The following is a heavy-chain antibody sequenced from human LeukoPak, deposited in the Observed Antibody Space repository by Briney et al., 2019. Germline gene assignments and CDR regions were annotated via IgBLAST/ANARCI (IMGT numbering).Heavy chain of an antibody. CDR1: GFIFNNYG. D-gene: IGHD2-21*02. CDR2: ISYDGSNK. CDR3: AKDWAPYCGGDCYFNC. Sequence: GGSLRLSCAASGFIFNNYGMHWVRQAPGKGLEWVAVISYDGSNKNYADSAKGRFTISRDSSKNTVYLQMNSLRVEDTAVYSCAKDWAPYCGGDCYFNCWGQGTLVTVSS. V-gene: IGHV3-30*18. J-gene: IGHJ4*02.